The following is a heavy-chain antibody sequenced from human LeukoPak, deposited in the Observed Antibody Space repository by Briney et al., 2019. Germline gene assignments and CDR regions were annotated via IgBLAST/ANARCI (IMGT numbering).Heavy chain of an antibody. CDR2: IIPIFGTA. V-gene: IGHV1-69*06. Sequence: SVKISCKASGGTFSSYAISWVRQAPGQGLEWMGGIIPIFGTANYAQKFQGRVTITAGKSTSTAYMELSSLRSEDTAVYYCARDYYGSGSSLQYYFDYWGQGTLVTVSS. CDR1: GGTFSSYA. D-gene: IGHD3-10*01. J-gene: IGHJ4*02. CDR3: ARDYYGSGSSLQYYFDY.